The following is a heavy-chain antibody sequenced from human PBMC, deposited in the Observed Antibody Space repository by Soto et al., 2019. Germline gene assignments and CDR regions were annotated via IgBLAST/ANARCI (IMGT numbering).Heavy chain of an antibody. CDR2: IYYSGST. Sequence: PSETLSLTCTVSGGSISSGGYYWSWIRQHPGKGLEWIGYIYYSGSTYYNPSLKSRVTISVDTSKNQFSLKLSSVTAADTAVYYCARVVVTADYASDIWGQGTMVTVSS. D-gene: IGHD2-21*02. CDR1: GGSISSGGYY. V-gene: IGHV4-31*03. J-gene: IGHJ3*02. CDR3: ARVVVTADYASDI.